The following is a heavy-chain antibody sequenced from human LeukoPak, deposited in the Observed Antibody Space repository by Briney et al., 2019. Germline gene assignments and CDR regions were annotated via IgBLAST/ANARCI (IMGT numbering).Heavy chain of an antibody. CDR1: GFTFDDYA. J-gene: IGHJ5*02. V-gene: IGHV3-9*01. Sequence: GGSLRLSCAASGFTFDDYAMHWVRQAPGKGLEWFSGISWNSGSIGYADSVKGRFTISRDNAKNSLYLQMNSLRAEDTAFYYCAKAHLTLSYCNWFDPWGQGTLVTVSS. D-gene: IGHD2-21*01. CDR2: ISWNSGSI. CDR3: AKAHLTLSYCNWFDP.